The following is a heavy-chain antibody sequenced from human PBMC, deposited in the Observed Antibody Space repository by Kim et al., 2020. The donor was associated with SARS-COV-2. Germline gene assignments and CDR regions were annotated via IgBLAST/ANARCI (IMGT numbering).Heavy chain of an antibody. CDR1: GGSFSDYY. J-gene: IGHJ5*02. D-gene: IGHD3-22*01. CDR2: INHSGDT. Sequence: SETLSLTCVVSGGSFSDYYWTWIRQPPGKGLVWIGEINHSGDTNYNPSLRSRVTLTVDTSKNQFSLNMDSVTAADTSVYYCARLMSDSRKYWWFDPWGQGTLVTVSS. V-gene: IGHV4-34*01. CDR3: ARLMSDSRKYWWFDP.